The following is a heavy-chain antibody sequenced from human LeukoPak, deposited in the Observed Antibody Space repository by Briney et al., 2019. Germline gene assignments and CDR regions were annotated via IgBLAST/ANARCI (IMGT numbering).Heavy chain of an antibody. V-gene: IGHV4-4*02. D-gene: IGHD1-26*01. Sequence: SETLSLTCGVSGGSISSTNWWSWVRQPPGQGLEWIGEISLSGVTNYNPSLKSRVTMSLDRSKNHLSLTLTSVTAADTAVYYCSRGSGAFSPFGYWGQGTLVTVSS. J-gene: IGHJ4*02. CDR3: SRGSGAFSPFGY. CDR2: ISLSGVT. CDR1: GGSISSTNW.